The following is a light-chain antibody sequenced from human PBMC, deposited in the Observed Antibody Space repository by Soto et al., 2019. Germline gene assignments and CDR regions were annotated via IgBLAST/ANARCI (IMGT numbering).Light chain of an antibody. CDR1: QSVSSN. CDR3: QQRSNWPPG. V-gene: IGKV3-11*01. CDR2: DAS. J-gene: IGKJ4*01. Sequence: EIVMTQSPATLSVSPGERATLSCRASQSVSSNLAWYQQKPVQAPRLLIYDASNRATGIPARFSGSGSGTDFTLTISSLEPEDFAVYYCQQRSNWPPGFGGGTKVDIK.